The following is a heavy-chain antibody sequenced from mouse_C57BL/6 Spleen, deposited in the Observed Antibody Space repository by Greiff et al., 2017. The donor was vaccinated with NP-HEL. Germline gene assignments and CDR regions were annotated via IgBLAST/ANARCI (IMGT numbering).Heavy chain of an antibody. V-gene: IGHV1-61*01. J-gene: IGHJ4*01. D-gene: IGHD1-1*01. CDR3: ARWDYGSSYPYYYAMDY. Sequence: QVQLQQPGAELVRPGSSVKLSCKASGYTFTSYWMDWVKQRPGQGLEWIGNIYPSDSETHYNQKFKDKATLTGDKSSSTAYMQLSSLTSEDSAVYYCARWDYGSSYPYYYAMDYWGQGTSVTVSS. CDR2: IYPSDSET. CDR1: GYTFTSYW.